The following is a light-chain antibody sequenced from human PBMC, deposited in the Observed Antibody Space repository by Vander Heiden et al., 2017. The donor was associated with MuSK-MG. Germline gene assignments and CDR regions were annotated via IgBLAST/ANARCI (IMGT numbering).Light chain of an antibody. CDR3: CSYAGSYTSDVV. Sequence: QSALTQPRSVSGSPGQSVTISCTGTSSDVGGYNYVSWYQQHPGKAHKLMIYDVSKRPSGVPDRFSGSKSGNTASLTISGLQAEDEADYYCCSYAGSYTSDVVFGGGTKLTVL. CDR1: SSDVGGYNY. V-gene: IGLV2-11*01. J-gene: IGLJ2*01. CDR2: DVS.